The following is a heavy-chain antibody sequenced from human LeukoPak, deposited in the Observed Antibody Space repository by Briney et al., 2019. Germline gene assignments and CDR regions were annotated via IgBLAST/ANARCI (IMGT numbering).Heavy chain of an antibody. D-gene: IGHD3-10*01. CDR3: ARLEVRAMVRGVIDY. Sequence: PSETLSLTCTVSGGSISSSSYYRGWIRQPPGKGLEWIGSIYYSGSTYYNPSLKSRVTISVDTSKNQFSLKLSSVTAADTAVYYCARLEVRAMVRGVIDYWGQGTLVTVSS. J-gene: IGHJ4*02. CDR2: IYYSGST. CDR1: GGSISSSSYY. V-gene: IGHV4-39*01.